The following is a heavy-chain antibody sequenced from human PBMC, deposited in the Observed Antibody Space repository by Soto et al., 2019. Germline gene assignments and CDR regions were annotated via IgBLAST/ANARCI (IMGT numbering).Heavy chain of an antibody. CDR1: GDSVSSNSAA. Sequence: SQTLSLTCAISGDSVSSNSAAWNWISQSPSRGLEWLGRTYYRSKWYNDYAVSVKSRITINPDTSKNQFSLQLNSVTPEDTAVYYCARDGAIAVAGTNYGMDVWGQGTTVTVSS. CDR2: TYYRSKWYN. D-gene: IGHD6-19*01. J-gene: IGHJ6*02. CDR3: ARDGAIAVAGTNYGMDV. V-gene: IGHV6-1*01.